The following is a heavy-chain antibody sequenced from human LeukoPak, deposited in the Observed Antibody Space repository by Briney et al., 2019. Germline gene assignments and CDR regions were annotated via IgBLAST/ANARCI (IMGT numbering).Heavy chain of an antibody. D-gene: IGHD6-19*01. J-gene: IGHJ6*03. CDR1: GGSISSTNW. Sequence: SGTLSLTCAVSGGSISSTNWWSWVRQPPGKGLEWIGEIYHSGSTNYNPSLKSRVTISVDTSKNQFSLKLSSVTAADTAVYYCARGIAVARYYYYYYYMDVWGKGTTVTVSS. CDR2: IYHSGST. CDR3: ARGIAVARYYYYYYYMDV. V-gene: IGHV4-4*02.